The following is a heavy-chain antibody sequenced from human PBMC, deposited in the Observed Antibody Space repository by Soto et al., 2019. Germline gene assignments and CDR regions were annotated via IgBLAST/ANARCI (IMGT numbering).Heavy chain of an antibody. D-gene: IGHD4-17*01. J-gene: IGHJ4*02. CDR1: GGSISSSSYY. V-gene: IGHV4-39*01. CDR3: ARQPSIVLNDYGDIFDY. CDR2: IYYSGST. Sequence: QLQLQESGPGLVKPSETLSLTCTVSGGSISSSSYYWGWIRQPPGKGLEWIGSIYYSGSTYYNPSLKSRVTISVDTSKNQFSLKLSSVTAADMAVYYCARQPSIVLNDYGDIFDYWGQGTLVTVSS.